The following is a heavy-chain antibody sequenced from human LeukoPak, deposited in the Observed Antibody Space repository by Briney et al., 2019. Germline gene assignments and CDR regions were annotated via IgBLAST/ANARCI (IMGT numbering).Heavy chain of an antibody. Sequence: GGSLRLSCAASGFTFSSYWMSWVRQAPGKGLEWVDNIKQDGSEKYYVDSVKGRFTISRDNAKNSLYLQMNSLRAEDTAVYYCARDVRLGELSSDNWFDPWGQGTLVTVSS. CDR2: IKQDGSEK. CDR1: GFTFSSYW. J-gene: IGHJ5*02. CDR3: ARDVRLGELSSDNWFDP. D-gene: IGHD3-16*02. V-gene: IGHV3-7*01.